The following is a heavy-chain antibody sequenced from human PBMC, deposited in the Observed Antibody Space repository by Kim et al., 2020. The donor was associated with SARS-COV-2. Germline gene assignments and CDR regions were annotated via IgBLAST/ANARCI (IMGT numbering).Heavy chain of an antibody. CDR3: ARVPVGSSSWYYFDY. V-gene: IGHV3-11*05. Sequence: DSLKRRFTISRDNAKNSLYLRMNSRRAEDTAVYYCARVPVGSSSWYYFDYWGRGTLVTVSS. D-gene: IGHD6-13*01. J-gene: IGHJ4*02.